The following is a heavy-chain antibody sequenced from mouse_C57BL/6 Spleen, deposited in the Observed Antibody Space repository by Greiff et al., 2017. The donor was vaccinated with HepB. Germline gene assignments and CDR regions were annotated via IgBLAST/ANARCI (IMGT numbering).Heavy chain of an antibody. CDR3: ARDSSGYVDY. V-gene: IGHV5-12*01. D-gene: IGHD3-2*02. CDR1: GFTFSDYY. CDR2: ISNGGGST. J-gene: IGHJ2*01. Sequence: EVKLMESGGGLVQPGGSLKLSCAASGFTFSDYYMYWVRQTPEKRLEWVAYISNGGGSTYYPDTVKGRFTISRDNAKNTLYLQMSRLKSEDTAMYYCARDSSGYVDYWGQGTTLTVSS.